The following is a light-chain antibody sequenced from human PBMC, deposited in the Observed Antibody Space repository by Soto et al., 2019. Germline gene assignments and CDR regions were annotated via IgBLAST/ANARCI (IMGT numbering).Light chain of an antibody. Sequence: QSVLTQPPSVSGAPGQRVSISCTGSTSNIGAPYDVHWYQHLPGTAPKLLIYGDNNRPSGVPDRFSGSKSGTSASLAISGLQPDDEGDYFCVSYTDTDTLVFGTGTKLTVL. V-gene: IGLV1-40*01. J-gene: IGLJ1*01. CDR1: TSNIGAPYD. CDR2: GDN. CDR3: VSYTDTDTLV.